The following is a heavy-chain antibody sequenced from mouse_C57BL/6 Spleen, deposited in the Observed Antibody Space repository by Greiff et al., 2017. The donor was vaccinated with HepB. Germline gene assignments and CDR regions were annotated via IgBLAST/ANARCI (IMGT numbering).Heavy chain of an antibody. Sequence: EVNVVESGGGLVKPGGSLKLSCAASGFTFSSYAMSWVRQTPEKRLEWVATISDGGSYTYYPDNVKGRFTISRDNAKNNLYLQMSHLKSEDTAMYYCARGLDSSGFYYFDYWGQGTTLTVSS. J-gene: IGHJ2*01. CDR1: GFTFSSYA. CDR2: ISDGGSYT. D-gene: IGHD3-2*02. CDR3: ARGLDSSGFYYFDY. V-gene: IGHV5-4*03.